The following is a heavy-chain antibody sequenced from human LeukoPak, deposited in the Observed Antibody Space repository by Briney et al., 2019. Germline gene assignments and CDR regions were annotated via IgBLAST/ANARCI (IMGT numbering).Heavy chain of an antibody. J-gene: IGHJ4*02. CDR3: VPRGLYDLGH. Sequence: GGSLRLSCVASGFTFRNYGMSWVRQAPGKGLECVSAIDYSGVSTYYAESVKGRFTIPRDNSKNTLYLQMNTLRAEDTALYYCVPRGLYDLGHWGQGTLVTVSS. CDR2: IDYSGVST. V-gene: IGHV3-23*01. D-gene: IGHD3-10*01. CDR1: GFTFRNYG.